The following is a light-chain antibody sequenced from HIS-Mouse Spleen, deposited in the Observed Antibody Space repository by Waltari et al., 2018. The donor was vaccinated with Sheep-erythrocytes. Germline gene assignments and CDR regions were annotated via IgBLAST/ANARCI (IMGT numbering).Light chain of an antibody. Sequence: SYELTQPPSVSVSPGQTARITCSGDALPKNYAYRYQQKSGQAPVLVIYEDSKRPSGIPERFSGSSSGTMATLTISGAQVEDEADYYCYSTDSSGNHSNWVFGGGTKLTVL. CDR3: YSTDSSGNHSNWV. J-gene: IGLJ3*02. CDR1: ALPKNY. CDR2: EDS. V-gene: IGLV3-10*01.